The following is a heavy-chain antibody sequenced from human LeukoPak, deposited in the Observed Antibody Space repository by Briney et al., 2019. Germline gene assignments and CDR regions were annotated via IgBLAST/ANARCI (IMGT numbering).Heavy chain of an antibody. CDR1: GGSISSGDYY. D-gene: IGHD3-3*01. V-gene: IGHV4-30-4*01. CDR3: ARGRPKYYDFWSGHTPFFDY. Sequence: SETLSLTCTVSGGSISSGDYYWSWIRQPPGKGLEWIGYIYYSGSTYYNPSLKSRVTISVDTSKNQFSLKLSSVTAADTAVYYCARGRPKYYDFWSGHTPFFDYGGQGTLVTVSS. J-gene: IGHJ4*02. CDR2: IYYSGST.